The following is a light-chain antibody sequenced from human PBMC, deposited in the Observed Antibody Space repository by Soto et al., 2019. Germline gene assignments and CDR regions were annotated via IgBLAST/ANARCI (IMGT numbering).Light chain of an antibody. CDR1: SSDAGGYDY. Sequence: QSARTQARSGYGSSGHSRTLPRPGTSSDAGGYDYVSWYQQHPGKAPKLMIYDVTKRPSGVPDRFSGSRSGNTASLTISGLQAEDDADYYCCSYAGTYTFYVFGTGTKVTVL. V-gene: IGLV2-11*01. CDR2: DVT. CDR3: CSYAGTYTFYV. J-gene: IGLJ1*01.